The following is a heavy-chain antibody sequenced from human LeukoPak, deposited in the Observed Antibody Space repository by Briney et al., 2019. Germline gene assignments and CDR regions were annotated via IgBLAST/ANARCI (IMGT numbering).Heavy chain of an antibody. CDR2: INHSGST. V-gene: IGHV4-34*01. J-gene: IGHJ5*02. D-gene: IGHD2-2*01. Sequence: SETLSLTCAVYGGSFSGYYWSWIRQPPGKGLEWIGEINHSGSTNYNPSLKSRVTISVDTSKDQFPLKLSSVTAADTAVYYCARGDCSSTSCYYRSRFNWFDPWGQGTLVTVSS. CDR1: GGSFSGYY. CDR3: ARGDCSSTSCYYRSRFNWFDP.